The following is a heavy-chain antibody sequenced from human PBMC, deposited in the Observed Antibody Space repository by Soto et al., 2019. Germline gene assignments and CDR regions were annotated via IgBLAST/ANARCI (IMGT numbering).Heavy chain of an antibody. CDR2: ISYDGSNK. Sequence: GGSLRLSCAASGFTFSSYGMHWVRQAPGKGLEWVAVISYDGSNKYYADSVKGRFTISRDNSKNTLYLQMNSLRAEDTAVYYCAKVFWSGYYMEGLFDYWGQGTLVTVSS. CDR3: AKVFWSGYYMEGLFDY. V-gene: IGHV3-30*18. D-gene: IGHD3-3*01. J-gene: IGHJ4*02. CDR1: GFTFSSYG.